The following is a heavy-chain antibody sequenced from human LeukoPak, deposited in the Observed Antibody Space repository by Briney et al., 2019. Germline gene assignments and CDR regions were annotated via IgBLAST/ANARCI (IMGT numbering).Heavy chain of an antibody. CDR1: GLSFSASP. CDR2: IGKKADSYAT. CDR3: VPEPSYYEDV. Sequence: GGSLRLSCAVSGLSFSASPMHWVRQASGKGPEWVGRIGKKADSYATTYGASVQGRFTISRDDSKNTAYLQMNSLKMEDTAVYYCVPEPSYYEDVWGQGTAVTVSS. V-gene: IGHV3-73*01. D-gene: IGHD3-22*01. J-gene: IGHJ6*02.